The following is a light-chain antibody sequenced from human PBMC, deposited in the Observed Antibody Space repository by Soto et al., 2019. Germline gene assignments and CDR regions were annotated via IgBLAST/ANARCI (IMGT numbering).Light chain of an antibody. CDR1: QSVSSSY. Sequence: EIVLTQSPGTLSLSPGERATIYCRASQSVSSSYLAWYQQKPGQAPRLLIYGASSRATGIPDRFSGSGSGTDFTLTISRLEPEDFAVYYCQQYGSFPSTFGQGTKVDIK. V-gene: IGKV3-20*01. J-gene: IGKJ1*01. CDR3: QQYGSFPST. CDR2: GAS.